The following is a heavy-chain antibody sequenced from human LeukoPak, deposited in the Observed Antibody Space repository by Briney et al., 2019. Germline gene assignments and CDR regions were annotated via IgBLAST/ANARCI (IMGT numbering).Heavy chain of an antibody. Sequence: SETLSLTCTVSGGSISSYYWSWIQQPPGKGLEWIGYIYYSGSTNYNPSLKGRVTISVDTSKNQFSLKLSSVTAADTAVYYWARDQGSYYYGSGGGNWFDPWGQGTLVTVSS. CDR2: IYYSGST. J-gene: IGHJ5*02. CDR3: ARDQGSYYYGSGGGNWFDP. CDR1: GGSISSYY. V-gene: IGHV4-59*01. D-gene: IGHD3-10*01.